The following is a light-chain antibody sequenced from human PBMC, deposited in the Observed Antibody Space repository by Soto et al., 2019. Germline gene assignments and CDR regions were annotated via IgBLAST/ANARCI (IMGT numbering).Light chain of an antibody. CDR1: QSVNYH. CDR3: QQTSSPPHT. J-gene: IGKJ2*01. CDR2: HAS. Sequence: DTQVTQSPSSLSASVGDRVTITCRTSQSVNYHLNWYHQKPGRAPKLLIFHASSLKSGVPSRFSGSGSGTDFTLTISSLQPEDFATYFCQQTSSPPHTFGQGTKVEIK. V-gene: IGKV1-39*01.